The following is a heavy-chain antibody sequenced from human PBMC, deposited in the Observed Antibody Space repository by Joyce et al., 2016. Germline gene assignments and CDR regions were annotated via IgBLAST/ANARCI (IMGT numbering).Heavy chain of an antibody. Sequence: QVHLVQSGAQVKKTGSSVKVSCKGSGGTFSSYAISWVRQAPGQGLEWMGGIIPMLDTPNYAQKMQDRVTISADESTNTVYMELTSLRSEDTAVYYCARGGSTYYPDFDFWGQGTLVTVSS. J-gene: IGHJ4*02. CDR3: ARGGSTYYPDFDF. V-gene: IGHV1-69*01. CDR1: GGTFSSYA. D-gene: IGHD3-22*01. CDR2: IIPMLDTP.